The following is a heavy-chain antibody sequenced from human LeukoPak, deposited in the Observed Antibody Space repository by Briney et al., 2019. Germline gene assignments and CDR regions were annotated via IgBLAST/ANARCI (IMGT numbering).Heavy chain of an antibody. V-gene: IGHV3-30*04. CDR1: GFTFSSYA. D-gene: IGHD3-10*01. Sequence: SGGSLRLSCAASGFTFSSYAMHWVRQAPGKGLEWVAVISYDGSNKYYADSVKGRFTISRDNSKNTLYLQMNSLRAEDTAVYYCAKDLLTMVRGVPFDYWGQGTLVTVSS. CDR2: ISYDGSNK. CDR3: AKDLLTMVRGVPFDY. J-gene: IGHJ4*02.